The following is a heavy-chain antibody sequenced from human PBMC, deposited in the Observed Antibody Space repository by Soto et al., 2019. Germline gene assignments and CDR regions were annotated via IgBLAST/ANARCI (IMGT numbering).Heavy chain of an antibody. V-gene: IGHV3-72*01. D-gene: IGHD1-1*01. CDR3: IRPMTGTTRGFDY. Sequence: EVQLVESGGGLVQPGGSLRLSCAVSGFTFSDHYMDWVRQAPGKGLEWVGRSRNKANSYTTEYAASVKGRFTISRDDSENSLYLQMDSLKPEDTAVYFCIRPMTGTTRGFDYWGQGPLVTVSS. J-gene: IGHJ4*02. CDR2: SRNKANSYTT. CDR1: GFTFSDHY.